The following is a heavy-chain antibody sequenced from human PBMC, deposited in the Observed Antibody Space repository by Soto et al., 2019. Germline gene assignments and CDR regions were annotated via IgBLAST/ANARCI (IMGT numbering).Heavy chain of an antibody. CDR1: GFTFSSYA. D-gene: IGHD3-22*01. V-gene: IGHV3-30-3*01. CDR2: ISYDGSNK. CDR3: ARERGRYYYDSSGYYRY. J-gene: IGHJ4*02. Sequence: GGSLRLSCAASGFTFSSYAMHWVRQAPGKGLEWVAVISYDGSNKYYADSVKGRFTISRDNSKNTLYLKMNSLRAEDTAVYYCARERGRYYYDSSGYYRYWGQGTLVTVSS.